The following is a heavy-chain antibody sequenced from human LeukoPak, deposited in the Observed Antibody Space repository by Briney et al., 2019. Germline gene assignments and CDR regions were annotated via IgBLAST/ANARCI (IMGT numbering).Heavy chain of an antibody. D-gene: IGHD2-2*01. CDR2: ISSSSSYI. CDR1: GFTFSSYS. J-gene: IGHJ3*02. V-gene: IGHV3-21*01. Sequence: GGSLRLSCAASGFTFSSYSMNWVRQAPGKGLEWVSSISSSSSYIYYADSVKGRFTISRDNRKKSLYLQINSLRAEDKAVYYCAVALGYCSSTSCSDDAFDIWGQGTMVNVSS. CDR3: AVALGYCSSTSCSDDAFDI.